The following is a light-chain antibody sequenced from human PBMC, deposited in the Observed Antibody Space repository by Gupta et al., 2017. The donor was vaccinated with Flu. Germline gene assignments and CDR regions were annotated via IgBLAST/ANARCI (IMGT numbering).Light chain of an antibody. CDR2: GAS. CDR1: QTIKNS. CDR3: QQSHNTPYT. V-gene: IGKV1-39*01. J-gene: IGKJ2*01. Sequence: DIQMTQSPSSLSASIGDRVTMTCRASQTIKNSLDWYQQKPGRAPQLLIYGASMGHNDVSSRFSGRESGTDFTLTISGLKHEDVATYSCQQSHNTPYTFGQGTXVDIK.